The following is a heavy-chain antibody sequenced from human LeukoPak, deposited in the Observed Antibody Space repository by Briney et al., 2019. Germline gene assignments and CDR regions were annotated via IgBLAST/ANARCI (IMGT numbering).Heavy chain of an antibody. D-gene: IGHD6-19*01. J-gene: IGHJ4*02. CDR2: ISWNSGSI. Sequence: GRSLRLSCAASGFTFDDYAMHWVRQAPGKDLEWVSGISWNSGSIGYADSVKGRFTISRDNAKNSLYLQMNSLRAEDTALYYCAKDVISSGWYYFDYWGQGTLVTVSS. V-gene: IGHV3-9*01. CDR1: GFTFDDYA. CDR3: AKDVISSGWYYFDY.